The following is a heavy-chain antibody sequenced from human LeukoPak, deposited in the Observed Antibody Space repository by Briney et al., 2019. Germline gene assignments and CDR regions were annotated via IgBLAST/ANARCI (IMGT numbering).Heavy chain of an antibody. CDR1: GGSISSSSYY. J-gene: IGHJ2*01. CDR2: IYYSGST. Sequence: PSETLSLTCTVSGGSISSSSYYWGWIRQPPGKGLEWIGSIYYSGSTYYNPSLKSRVTISVDTSKNQFSLKLSSVTAADTAVYYCARTNYDFWSGTTQLVFDLWGRDTLVTVSS. D-gene: IGHD3-3*01. CDR3: ARTNYDFWSGTTQLVFDL. V-gene: IGHV4-39*07.